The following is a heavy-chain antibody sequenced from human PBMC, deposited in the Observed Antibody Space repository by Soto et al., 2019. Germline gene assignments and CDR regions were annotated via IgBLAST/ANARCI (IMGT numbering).Heavy chain of an antibody. V-gene: IGHV3-9*03. J-gene: IGHJ4*02. CDR2: ISWNSGSI. Sequence: EVQLVESGGGLVQPGRSLRLSCAASGFTFDDYVMHWVRQAPGKGLEWVSGISWNSGSIGYADSVKGRFTISRDNAKNSLYLQMNSLRAEDMALYYCAKDRGSGSYLYYYFDYWGQGTLVTVSS. D-gene: IGHD3-10*01. CDR1: GFTFDDYV. CDR3: AKDRGSGSYLYYYFDY.